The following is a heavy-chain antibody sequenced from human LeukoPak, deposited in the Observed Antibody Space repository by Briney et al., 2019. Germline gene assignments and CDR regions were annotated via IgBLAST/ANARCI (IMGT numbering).Heavy chain of an antibody. J-gene: IGHJ6*04. V-gene: IGHV3-23*01. Sequence: PGGSLRLSCAASGFTFSSYAMSWVRQAPGKGLEWVSAISGSGGSTYYADSVKGRFTISRDNSKNTLYLQMNSLRAGDTAVYYCGKGNIPPPYYGMDVWGKGTAVTVSS. CDR3: GKGNIPPPYYGMDV. CDR2: ISGSGGST. D-gene: IGHD1/OR15-1a*01. CDR1: GFTFSSYA.